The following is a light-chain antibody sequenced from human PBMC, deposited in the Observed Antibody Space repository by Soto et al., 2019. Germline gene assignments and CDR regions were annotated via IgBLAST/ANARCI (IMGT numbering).Light chain of an antibody. CDR1: QSVSSN. V-gene: IGKV3D-15*01. CDR3: QQYNNWPPIFT. CDR2: GAS. J-gene: IGKJ3*01. Sequence: EIVMTQSPATLSVSPGERATLSCRASQSVSSNLAWYQQKPGQAPRLLIYGASTRATGIPARFSGSGSGTEFTLTINSLSFEDFAVYCCQQYNNWPPIFTFGPGTKVDIK.